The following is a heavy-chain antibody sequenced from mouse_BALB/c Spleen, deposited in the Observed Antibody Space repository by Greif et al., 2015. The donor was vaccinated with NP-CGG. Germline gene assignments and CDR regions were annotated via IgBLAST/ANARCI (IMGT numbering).Heavy chain of an antibody. CDR2: IRLKSNNYAT. V-gene: IGHV6-6*02. CDR1: GFTFSNYW. J-gene: IGHJ4*01. CDR3: TRLRYYAMDY. Sequence: EVKLVESGGGLVQPGGSMKLSCVASGFTFSNYWMNWVRQSPEKGLEWVAEIRLKSNNYATHYAESVKGRFTISRDDSKSSVYLQMNNLRAEDTGIYYCTRLRYYAMDYWGQGTSVTVSS.